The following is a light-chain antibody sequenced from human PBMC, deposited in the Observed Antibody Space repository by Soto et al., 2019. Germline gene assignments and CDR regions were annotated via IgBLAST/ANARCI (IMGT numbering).Light chain of an antibody. CDR1: QSVAAY. J-gene: IGKJ2*01. CDR2: ATS. Sequence: DIPMTQSPSSLSASVGDRVTITCRANQSVAAYVNWYQQKPGRAPKLLIYATSSLHSGVPSRFSGSGSGTDVTLNIRSLQPEDFATYYCQQSYTTPYTFGQGTKLEIE. V-gene: IGKV1-39*01. CDR3: QQSYTTPYT.